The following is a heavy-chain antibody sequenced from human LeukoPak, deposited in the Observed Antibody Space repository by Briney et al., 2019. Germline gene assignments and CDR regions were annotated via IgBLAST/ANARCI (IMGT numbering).Heavy chain of an antibody. D-gene: IGHD3-10*01. J-gene: IGHJ4*02. CDR2: IYYSGST. CDR3: ARVPVKLLWFGELSC. CDR1: GGSVSSGSYY. V-gene: IGHV4-61*01. Sequence: SETLSLTCTVSGGSVSSGSYYWSWIRQPPGKGLEWIGYIYYSGSTNYNPSLKSRVTISVDTSKNQFSLKLSSVTAADTAVYYCARVPVKLLWFGELSCWGQGTLVTVSS.